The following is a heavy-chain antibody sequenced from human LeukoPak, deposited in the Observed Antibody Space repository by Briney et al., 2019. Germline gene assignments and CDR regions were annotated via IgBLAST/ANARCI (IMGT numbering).Heavy chain of an antibody. J-gene: IGHJ4*02. D-gene: IGHD3-3*01. V-gene: IGHV3-11*01. CDR3: ARDRPYYDFWSGYFDY. CDR1: GFTFSDYY. CDR2: ISSSGSTI. Sequence: GGSLRLSCAASGFTFSDYYMSWIRQAPGKGLEWVSYISSSGSTIYYADSAKGRFTISRDNAKNSLYLQMNSLRAEDTAVYYCARDRPYYDFWSGYFDYWGQGTLVTVSS.